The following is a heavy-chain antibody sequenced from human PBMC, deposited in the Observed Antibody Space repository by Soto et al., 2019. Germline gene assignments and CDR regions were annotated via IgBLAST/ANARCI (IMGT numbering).Heavy chain of an antibody. CDR1: GVSIISYY. V-gene: IGHV4-59*08. CDR2: IYYSGST. J-gene: IGHJ5*02. D-gene: IGHD2-15*01. CDR3: ARYGHRYSATLFDP. Sequence: PSETLSLTCTVSGVSIISYYWSWIRQPPWKGLEWIGYIYYSGSTNYNPSLKSRVTISVDTSKNQFSLKLSSVTAADTAVYYCARYGHRYSATLFDPGGPRTRAPGSS.